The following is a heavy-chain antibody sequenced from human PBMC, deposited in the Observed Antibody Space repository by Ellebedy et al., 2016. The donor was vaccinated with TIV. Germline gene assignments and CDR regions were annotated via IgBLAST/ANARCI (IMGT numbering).Heavy chain of an antibody. J-gene: IGHJ4*02. CDR3: ARGFCGFDGDCYPWTFDY. V-gene: IGHV1-69*13. CDR2: IIPIFGTA. D-gene: IGHD2-21*02. Sequence: ASVKVSCKASGGTFSSYAISWVRQAPGQGLEWMGGIIPIFGTANYAQKFQGRVTITADESTSTAYMELSSLRSEDTAVYYCARGFCGFDGDCYPWTFDYWGQGTLVTVSS. CDR1: GGTFSSYA.